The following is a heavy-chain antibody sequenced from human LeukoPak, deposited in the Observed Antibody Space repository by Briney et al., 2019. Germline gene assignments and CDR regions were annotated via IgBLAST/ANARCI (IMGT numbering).Heavy chain of an antibody. J-gene: IGHJ4*02. D-gene: IGHD3-3*01. V-gene: IGHV3-15*01. CDR2: IKSKTDGSTT. CDR3: TTVPGWDFWSGSHRRSDY. Sequence: GGSLRLSCAASGFTFSNAWLSWVRQAPGKGLEWVGRIKSKTDGSTTDYAAHVNGRFTISRDDSKNTLYLQMNSLKTEDTAVYYCTTVPGWDFWSGSHRRSDYWGQGTLVTVSS. CDR1: GFTFSNAW.